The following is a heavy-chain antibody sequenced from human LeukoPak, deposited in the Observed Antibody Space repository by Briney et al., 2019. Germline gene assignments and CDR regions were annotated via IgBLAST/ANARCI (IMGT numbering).Heavy chain of an antibody. CDR3: ARHDILTGYYVVDY. D-gene: IGHD3-9*01. CDR2: IYYSGST. J-gene: IGHJ4*02. V-gene: IGHV4-39*01. CDR1: GGSLSSSSYY. Sequence: SETLSLTCTVSGGSLSSSSYYWGWLRQPPGKGLEWIGSIYYSGSTYYNPSLKSRVTISVDTSKNQFSLKLSSVTAADTAVYYCARHDILTGYYVVDYWGQGTLVTVSS.